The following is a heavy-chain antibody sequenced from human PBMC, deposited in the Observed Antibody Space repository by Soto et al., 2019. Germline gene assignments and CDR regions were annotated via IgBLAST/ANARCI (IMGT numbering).Heavy chain of an antibody. CDR2: INPNSGGT. CDR3: ARLLTGTTTFDI. CDR1: GYTFTGYY. J-gene: IGHJ3*02. D-gene: IGHD1-20*01. V-gene: IGHV1-2*02. Sequence: ASVKVSCKASGYTFTGYYMHWERQAPGQGLEWMGWINPNSGGTNYAQKFQGRVTMTRDTSISTAYMELSRLRSDDTAVYYCARLLTGTTTFDIWGQGTMVTCSS.